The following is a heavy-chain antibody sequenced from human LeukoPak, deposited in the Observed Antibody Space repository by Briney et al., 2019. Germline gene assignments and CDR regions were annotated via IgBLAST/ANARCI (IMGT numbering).Heavy chain of an antibody. CDR3: ARDRKYQLLSGAYFDY. CDR1: GYTFTSYG. J-gene: IGHJ4*02. V-gene: IGHV1-18*01. Sequence: ASVKVSCKASGYTFTSYGISWVRQAPGQGLEWMGWISAYNGNTNYAQKLQGRVTMTTDTSTSTAYMELRSLSSDDTAVYYCARDRKYQLLSGAYFDYWGQGTLVTVSS. D-gene: IGHD2-2*01. CDR2: ISAYNGNT.